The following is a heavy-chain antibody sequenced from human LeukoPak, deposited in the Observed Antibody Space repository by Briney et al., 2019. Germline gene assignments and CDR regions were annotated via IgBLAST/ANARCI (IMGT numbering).Heavy chain of an antibody. V-gene: IGHV3-23*01. J-gene: IGHJ5*02. Sequence: RPSEAPTEFTFSSNAKSWGRQTPKKRLEWVSAISGRGGSTYYADSVKGRFTISRDNSKNTLYLQMNSLRAEDTAVYYCALTSGYSGQYTAWGQGTLVTVSS. D-gene: IGHD5-12*01. CDR3: ALTSGYSGQYTA. CDR1: EFTFSSNA. CDR2: ISGRGGST.